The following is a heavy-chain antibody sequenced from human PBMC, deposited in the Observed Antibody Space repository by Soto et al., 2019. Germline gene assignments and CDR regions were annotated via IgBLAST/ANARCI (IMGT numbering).Heavy chain of an antibody. CDR2: RYDDAST. D-gene: IGHD3-22*01. J-gene: IGHJ4*02. Sequence: QLQLQESGPGLVKPSETLSLSCSVSGDSIRNRNYYWAWIRQPPGKGLEWIVSRYDDASTFYNPYLKXRXTXPIDTSKKQLSLKVTSVTAADTAVYYCARGIYLGPSGLYLDFWGQGTLVTVSS. V-gene: IGHV4-39*01. CDR1: GDSIRNRNYY. CDR3: ARGIYLGPSGLYLDF.